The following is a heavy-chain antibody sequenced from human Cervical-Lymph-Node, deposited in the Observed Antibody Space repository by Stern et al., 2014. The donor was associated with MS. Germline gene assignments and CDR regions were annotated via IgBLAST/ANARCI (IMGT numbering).Heavy chain of an antibody. J-gene: IGHJ4*02. D-gene: IGHD3-22*01. CDR2: IIPIFGTP. CDR3: ARAFYDSSGLYVDH. V-gene: IGHV1-69*06. CDR1: GGTFSSHA. Sequence: AHLVESGAEVKKPGSSVKVSCKASGGTFSSHAISWVRQAPGQGLEWMSGIIPIFGTPNYAQKLQGRVTITADKSTSTAYMELNSLRSEDTAVYYCARAFYDSSGLYVDHWGQGTLVTVSS.